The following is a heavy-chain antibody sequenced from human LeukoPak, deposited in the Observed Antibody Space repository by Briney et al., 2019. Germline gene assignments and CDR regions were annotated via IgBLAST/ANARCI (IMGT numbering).Heavy chain of an antibody. CDR2: INPSGGDP. J-gene: IGHJ2*01. Sequence: PGGSLRLSCAASGFPFNNFPMSWVRQAPGKGLEWVSAINPSGGDPYFPDSVRGRFTISRDNSKNTVYLQMDSLRVEDTAMYYCARLRWEITHYWYFDLWGRGALVTVSS. V-gene: IGHV3-23*01. D-gene: IGHD4-23*01. CDR1: GFPFNNFP. CDR3: ARLRWEITHYWYFDL.